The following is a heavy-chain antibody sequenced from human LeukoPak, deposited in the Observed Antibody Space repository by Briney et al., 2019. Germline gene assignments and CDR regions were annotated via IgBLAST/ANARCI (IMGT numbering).Heavy chain of an antibody. V-gene: IGHV3-21*01. CDR3: ARDGAGWSRDY. CDR2: ISSSSSYI. J-gene: IGHJ4*02. CDR1: AFTFSSYS. D-gene: IGHD6-19*01. Sequence: GGSLRLSCAASAFTFSSYSMNWVRQAPGKGLEWVSLISSSSSYIYYADSVKGRFTISRDNAKNLLYLQMNSLRAEDTAVYHCARDGAGWSRDYWGQGTLVTVSS.